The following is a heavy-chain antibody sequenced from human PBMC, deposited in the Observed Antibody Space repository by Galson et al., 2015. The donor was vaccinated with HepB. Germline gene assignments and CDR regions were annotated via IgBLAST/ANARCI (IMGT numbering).Heavy chain of an antibody. CDR1: GFTFSNYG. CDR3: AKEVNYGGHLPTDY. Sequence: LRLSCAAFGFTFSNYGMHWVRQAPGKGLEWVAVISYDGSNKYHADSVKGRFTISRDNSKNALYLHMNSLRAEDTAVFYCAKEVNYGGHLPTDYWGQGTLVTVSS. CDR2: ISYDGSNK. D-gene: IGHD4-23*01. V-gene: IGHV3-30*18. J-gene: IGHJ4*02.